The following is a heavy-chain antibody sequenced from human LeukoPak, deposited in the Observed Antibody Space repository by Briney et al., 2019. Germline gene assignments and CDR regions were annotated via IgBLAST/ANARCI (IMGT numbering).Heavy chain of an antibody. CDR2: IYYSGST. V-gene: IGHV4-59*08. Sequence: SETLSLTCTVSGGSISSYYWSWIRQPPGKGLEWIGYIYYSGSTNYNPSLKSRVTISVDTSKNQFSLKLSSVTAADTAVYYCAKHDFWSGYSSPLDVWGQGTTVTVSS. D-gene: IGHD3-3*01. J-gene: IGHJ6*02. CDR3: AKHDFWSGYSSPLDV. CDR1: GGSISSYY.